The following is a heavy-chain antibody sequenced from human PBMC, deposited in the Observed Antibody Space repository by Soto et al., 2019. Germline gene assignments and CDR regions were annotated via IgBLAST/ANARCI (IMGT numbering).Heavy chain of an antibody. D-gene: IGHD4-17*01. CDR2: ISYSVGT. V-gene: IGHV4-59*01. J-gene: IGHJ4*02. Sequence: SETLSLTCTVSGASIRSYYWSWIRQPPGKGLELIGYISYSVGTNYNPSLKSRVTISVDTSKNQFSLKLRSVSAADTAVYYRSTRSGLNADLVDYWGQGTLVTVSS. CDR1: GASIRSYY. CDR3: STRSGLNADLVDY.